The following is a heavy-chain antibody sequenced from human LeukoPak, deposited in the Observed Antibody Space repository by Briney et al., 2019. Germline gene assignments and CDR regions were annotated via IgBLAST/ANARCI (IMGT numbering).Heavy chain of an antibody. Sequence: GGSLRLSCAASGFTFSTYAMSWVRQAPGKGLEWVSAISGSGVSTYYADSVKGRFTISRDNSKNTLYLQMNSLRAEDTAVYYCAKDLSDISSTGRTFDYWGQGTLVTVSS. CDR3: AKDLSDISSTGRTFDY. V-gene: IGHV3-23*01. D-gene: IGHD1-1*01. J-gene: IGHJ4*02. CDR2: ISGSGVST. CDR1: GFTFSTYA.